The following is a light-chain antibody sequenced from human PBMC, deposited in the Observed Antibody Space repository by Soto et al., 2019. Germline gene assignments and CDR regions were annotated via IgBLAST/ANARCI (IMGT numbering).Light chain of an antibody. CDR1: QGVGSN. V-gene: IGKV3-15*01. J-gene: IGKJ5*01. Sequence: EIVMTQSPATLSVSPGERATLSCRASQGVGSNLAWYQQKPGQAPRLVIYAASTRATGIPDRFSGSVSGTEFTLTISSLQSEDFAVYYCQQYNEWPPFTFGQGTRLEIK. CDR2: AAS. CDR3: QQYNEWPPFT.